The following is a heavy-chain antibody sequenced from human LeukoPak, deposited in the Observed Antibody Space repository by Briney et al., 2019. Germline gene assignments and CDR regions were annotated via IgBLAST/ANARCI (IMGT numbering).Heavy chain of an antibody. CDR1: GGSISSYY. V-gene: IGHV4-59*06. CDR2: IYYSGST. J-gene: IGHJ5*02. D-gene: IGHD2-15*01. Sequence: SETLSLTCTVSGGSISSYYWSWIRQPPGKGLEWIGYIYYSGSTYYNPSLESRVTISVDTSKNQFSLKLSSVTAADTAVYYCARVVFVVVAATWRGFDPWGQGTLVTVSS. CDR3: ARVVFVVVAATWRGFDP.